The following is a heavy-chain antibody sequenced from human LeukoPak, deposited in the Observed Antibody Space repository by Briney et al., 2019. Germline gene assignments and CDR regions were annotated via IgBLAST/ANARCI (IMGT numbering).Heavy chain of an antibody. CDR1: GGSFSGYY. CDR3: ARSAYIVVVPAAYYFDY. J-gene: IGHJ4*02. D-gene: IGHD2-2*01. Sequence: PSETLSLTCAVYGGSFSGYYWSWIRQPPGKGLEWIGEINHSGSTNYNPSLKSRVTISVDTSKNQFSLKLSSVTAADTAAYYCARSAYIVVVPAAYYFDYWGQGTLVTVSS. V-gene: IGHV4-34*01. CDR2: INHSGST.